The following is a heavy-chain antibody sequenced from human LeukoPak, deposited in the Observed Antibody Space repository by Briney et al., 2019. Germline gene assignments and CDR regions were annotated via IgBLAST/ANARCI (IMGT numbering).Heavy chain of an antibody. J-gene: IGHJ6*02. CDR1: GFTFGDYA. CDR3: TSPGVAGFYYYGMDV. Sequence: GGSLRLSCTASGFTFGDYAMSWFRQAPGKGLEWVGFIRSKAYGGTTEYAASVKGRFTISSDDSKSIAYLQMNSLKTEDTAVYYCTSPGVAGFYYYGMDVWGQGTTVTVSS. CDR2: IRSKAYGGTT. V-gene: IGHV3-49*03. D-gene: IGHD6-19*01.